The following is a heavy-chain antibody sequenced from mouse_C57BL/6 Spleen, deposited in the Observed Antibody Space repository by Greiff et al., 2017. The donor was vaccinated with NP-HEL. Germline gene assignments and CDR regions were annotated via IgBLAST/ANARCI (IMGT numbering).Heavy chain of an antibody. J-gene: IGHJ4*01. CDR2: ILPGSGST. D-gene: IGHD2-12*01. CDR1: GYTFTGYW. CDR3: AEKGTSYYSPTYAMDY. Sequence: VQLQQSGAELMKPGASVKLSCKATGYTFTGYWIEWVKQRPGHGLEWIGEILPGSGSTYYNEKFKGKATFTADTTSNTACRQLSSLTTEDSALDYCAEKGTSYYSPTYAMDYWGQGTSVTVSS. V-gene: IGHV1-9*01.